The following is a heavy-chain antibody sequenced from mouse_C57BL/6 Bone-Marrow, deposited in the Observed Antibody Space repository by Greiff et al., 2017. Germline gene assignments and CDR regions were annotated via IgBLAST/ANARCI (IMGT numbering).Heavy chain of an antibody. CDR3: AREDGSSSYYAMDY. CDR1: GYTFTSYW. J-gene: IGHJ4*01. Sequence: QVQLQQPGAELVKPGASVKLSCKASGYTFTSYWMQWVNQRPGQGLEWIGEIAPSDSYTNYNQKFKGKATLTVDTSSSTAYMQLSSLTSEDSAVYYCAREDGSSSYYAMDYWGQGTSVTVSS. V-gene: IGHV1-50*01. D-gene: IGHD1-1*01. CDR2: IAPSDSYT.